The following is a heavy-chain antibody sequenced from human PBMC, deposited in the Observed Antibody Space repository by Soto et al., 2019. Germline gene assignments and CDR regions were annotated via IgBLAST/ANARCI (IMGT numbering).Heavy chain of an antibody. J-gene: IGHJ3*02. CDR1: GFTFSSYV. CDR2: ISHDGNNK. V-gene: IGHV3-30*03. CDR3: ATGGPDCASTSCYLLVAFDI. D-gene: IGHD2-2*01. Sequence: QVQLVQSGGGVVQPGRSLRLSCAASGFTFSSYVTHWVRQAPGKGLEWVAVISHDGNNKYYADSVKGRFTISRDNSKNTLYLQMNSLTTEDTAVYYGATGGPDCASTSCYLLVAFDIWGQGTMVTVSS.